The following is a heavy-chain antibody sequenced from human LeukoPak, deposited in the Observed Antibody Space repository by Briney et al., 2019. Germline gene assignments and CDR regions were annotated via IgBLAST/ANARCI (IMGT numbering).Heavy chain of an antibody. CDR3: ARENTAMVYFDY. CDR1: GGTFSSYA. Sequence: SSVKVSCKASGGTFSSYAISWVRQAPGQGLEWMGRIIPIFGTANYAQKFQGRVTITTDESTSTAYMELSSLRSEDTAVYYCARENTAMVYFDYWGQGTLVTVSS. D-gene: IGHD5-18*01. CDR2: IIPIFGTA. V-gene: IGHV1-69*05. J-gene: IGHJ4*02.